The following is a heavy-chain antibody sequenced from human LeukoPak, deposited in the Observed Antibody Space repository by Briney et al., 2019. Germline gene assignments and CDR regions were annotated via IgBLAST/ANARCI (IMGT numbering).Heavy chain of an antibody. D-gene: IGHD3-3*01. CDR2: IKTDGTST. Sequence: PGGSLRLSCAASGFTFRNYWMHWVRLTPEKGLMWVSRIKTDGTSTAYADSVKGRFTISRDNAKNTLYLQMSSLRAEDTGVYYCVRDYEGGYYNYYMDVWGNGTTVTV. CDR1: GFTFRNYW. J-gene: IGHJ6*03. V-gene: IGHV3-74*01. CDR3: VRDYEGGYYNYYMDV.